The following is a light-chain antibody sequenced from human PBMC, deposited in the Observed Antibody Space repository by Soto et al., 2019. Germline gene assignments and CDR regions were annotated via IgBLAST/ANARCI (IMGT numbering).Light chain of an antibody. Sequence: EIVLTQSPGTLSLSPGERATLSCRASQSVSSSYLAWYQQKPGHAPRLLIYGASSRATGIPDRFSGSGSGTDFTLTISSLEPEDFAVYYCHQYYSSPLTFGGGTKVEIK. CDR2: GAS. J-gene: IGKJ4*01. CDR3: HQYYSSPLT. V-gene: IGKV3-20*01. CDR1: QSVSSSY.